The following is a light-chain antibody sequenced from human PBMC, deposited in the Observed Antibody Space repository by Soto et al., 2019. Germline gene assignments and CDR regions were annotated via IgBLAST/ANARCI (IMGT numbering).Light chain of an antibody. V-gene: IGKV4-1*01. CDR3: QQYYTTPVT. CDR2: WAS. Sequence: DSVAVSESVRATMDCMSSQKVLSDSNNKNYLAWYQQKPGQPPRLLIYWASTRESGVPDRFSGIVSGTDFTLTICSLQAEHVTVYYCQQYYTTPVTFAGGTKVDI. CDR1: QKVLSDSNNKNY. J-gene: IGKJ4*01.